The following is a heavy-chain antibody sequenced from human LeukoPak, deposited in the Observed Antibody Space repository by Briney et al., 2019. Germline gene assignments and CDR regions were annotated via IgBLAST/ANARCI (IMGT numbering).Heavy chain of an antibody. V-gene: IGHV3-23*01. CDR2: LSGSGGST. D-gene: IGHD1/OR15-1a*01. Sequence: GGSLRLSCAASGFTFSNYAMSWVRQAPGKGLEWVSSLSGSGGSTYHADSVKGRFTISRDNSKNTLYLQMNSLRAEDTAVYYCASLSNTDKDDYWGQGTLVTVSS. J-gene: IGHJ4*02. CDR1: GFTFSNYA. CDR3: ASLSNTDKDDY.